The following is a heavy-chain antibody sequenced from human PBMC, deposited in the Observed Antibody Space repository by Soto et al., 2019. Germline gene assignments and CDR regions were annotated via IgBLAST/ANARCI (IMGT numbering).Heavy chain of an antibody. J-gene: IGHJ5*01. CDR2: ISNDGYTQ. D-gene: IGHD3-3*01. Sequence: GGSLRLSCAASTLTVSSYGIHWVRQAPGKGLEWVAFISNDGYTQYYVDFVQGRFTISRDNSKNTVDLQMNSLRAEDTAVYYCARDIWSGPYKWFDSWGRGTLVTVSS. CDR1: TLTVSSYG. CDR3: ARDIWSGPYKWFDS. V-gene: IGHV3-30*03.